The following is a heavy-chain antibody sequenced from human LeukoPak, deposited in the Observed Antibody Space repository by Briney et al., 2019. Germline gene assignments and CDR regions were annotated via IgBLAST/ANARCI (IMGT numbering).Heavy chain of an antibody. Sequence: GGSLRLSCEVFGFTFSTSAMSWVRQAPGKGLEWVSGIRASDDTTYYVDSVKGRFTVSRDNSKNTLYLQMNSLRAEDTAVYYCARKPGYYQPFLVWGQGTTVTVSS. CDR2: IRASDDTT. D-gene: IGHD2-2*01. J-gene: IGHJ6*02. CDR1: GFTFSTSA. V-gene: IGHV3-23*01. CDR3: ARKPGYYQPFLV.